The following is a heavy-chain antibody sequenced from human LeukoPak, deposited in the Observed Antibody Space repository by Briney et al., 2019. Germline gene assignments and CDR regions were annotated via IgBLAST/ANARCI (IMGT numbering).Heavy chain of an antibody. D-gene: IGHD5-18*01. J-gene: IGHJ6*02. Sequence: ASVKVSCKVSGYTLTELSMHWVRQAPGKGLEWMGGFDPEDGGTIYAQKFQGRVTMTEDTSTDTAYMELSSLRSEDTAVYYCARAYFGRGYSYGTPKDYGMDVWGQGTTVTVSS. V-gene: IGHV1-24*01. CDR2: FDPEDGGT. CDR3: ARAYFGRGYSYGTPKDYGMDV. CDR1: GYTLTELS.